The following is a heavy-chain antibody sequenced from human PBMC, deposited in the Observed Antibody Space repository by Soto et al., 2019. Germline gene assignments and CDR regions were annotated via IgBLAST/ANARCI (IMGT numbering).Heavy chain of an antibody. Sequence: QVQLVQSGAEVKKPGSSVKVSCKASGGTFSSYAISWVRQAPGQGLEWMGGIIPIFGTANYAQKFQGRVTITADESTSTAYMEVRSLRSEDTAVYYCAGGGLVPAARYYYYGMDVWGQETTVTVSS. CDR1: GGTFSSYA. J-gene: IGHJ6*02. CDR3: AGGGLVPAARYYYYGMDV. V-gene: IGHV1-69*12. CDR2: IIPIFGTA. D-gene: IGHD2-2*01.